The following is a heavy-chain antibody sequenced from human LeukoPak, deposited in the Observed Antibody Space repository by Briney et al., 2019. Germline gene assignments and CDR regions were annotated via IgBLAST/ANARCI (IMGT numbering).Heavy chain of an antibody. Sequence: ASVKVSCKASGGTFSSYAISWVRQAPGQGLEWMGGIIPIFGTANYAQRFQGRVTITRDTSASTAYMELSSLRSEDTAVYYCAREAAALDAFDIWGQGTMVTVSS. CDR1: GGTFSSYA. V-gene: IGHV1-69*05. D-gene: IGHD6-13*01. CDR2: IIPIFGTA. J-gene: IGHJ3*02. CDR3: AREAAALDAFDI.